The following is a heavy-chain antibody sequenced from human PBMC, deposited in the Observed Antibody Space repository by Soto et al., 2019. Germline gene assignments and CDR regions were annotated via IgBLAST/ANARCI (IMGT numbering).Heavy chain of an antibody. J-gene: IGHJ6*02. V-gene: IGHV1-2*04. CDR3: ARASIAAAGTNHRYYYGMDV. CDR2: INPNSGGT. Sequence: ASVKVSCKASGYTFTGYYMHWVRQAPGQGLEWMGWINPNSGGTNYAQKFQGWVTMTRDTSISTAYMELSRLRSDDTAVYYCARASIAAAGTNHRYYYGMDVWGQGTTVTVSS. D-gene: IGHD6-13*01. CDR1: GYTFTGYY.